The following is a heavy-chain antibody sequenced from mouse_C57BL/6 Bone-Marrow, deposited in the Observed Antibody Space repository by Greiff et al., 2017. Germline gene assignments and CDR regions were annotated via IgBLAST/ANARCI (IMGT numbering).Heavy chain of an antibody. V-gene: IGHV2-5*01. CDR2: VCISGST. CDR1: GFSLTSYG. J-gene: IGHJ1*03. D-gene: IGHD1-1*01. Sequence: VQRVESGPGLVQPSQSLSITCTVSGFSLTSYGLHWVRLSPGTGLERLGVVCISGSTDYNAALLSRLSITYDNSMSQVFFKMNSLQADDTAIYYCAKKGSSYDYWYFDVWGTGTTVTVSS. CDR3: AKKGSSYDYWYFDV.